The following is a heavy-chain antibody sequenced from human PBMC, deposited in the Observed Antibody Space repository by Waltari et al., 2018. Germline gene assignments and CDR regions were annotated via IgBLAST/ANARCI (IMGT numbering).Heavy chain of an antibody. CDR2: MYYSGII. Sequence: HLQLQESGPGLVKPSETLSLTCTVSGGSISTSRSAWGWIRQSPGKGLEWIGSMYYSGIIDYNPTLQSRVTISGDTSKNQCSLRLSSVTAADTAVYYCARHWKKSGYRFDPWGQGTLVTVSS. D-gene: IGHD5-12*01. CDR3: ARHWKKSGYRFDP. J-gene: IGHJ5*02. V-gene: IGHV4-39*01. CDR1: GGSISTSRSA.